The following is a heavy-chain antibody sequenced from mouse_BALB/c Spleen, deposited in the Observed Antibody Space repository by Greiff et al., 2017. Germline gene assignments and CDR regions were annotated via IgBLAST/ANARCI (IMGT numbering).Heavy chain of an antibody. J-gene: IGHJ4*01. Sequence: EVQLVESGPELVKPGASVKVSCKASGYAFTSYNMYWVKQSHGKSLEWIGYIDPYNGGTSYNQKFKGKATLTVDKSSSTAYMHLNSLTSEDYAVYYCASGDGSYGDYAMDYWGQGTSVTVSS. V-gene: IGHV1S135*01. CDR2: IDPYNGGT. CDR1: GYAFTSYN. D-gene: IGHD1-1*02. CDR3: ASGDGSYGDYAMDY.